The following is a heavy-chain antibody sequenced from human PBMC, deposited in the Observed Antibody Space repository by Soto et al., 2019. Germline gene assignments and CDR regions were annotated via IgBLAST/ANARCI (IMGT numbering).Heavy chain of an antibody. D-gene: IGHD2-21*02. J-gene: IGHJ4*02. Sequence: QVTLKESGPVLVKPTETLTLTCTVSGFSLSNPKVGVSWIRQTPGKALEWLAHIFSKDEKFYSTSLKSRLTISKDTSKSQVVLTMTNIDPVDTATYYCARIVDPCGGDCRVFYYDYWGQGTLVTVSS. CDR3: ARIVDPCGGDCRVFYYDY. V-gene: IGHV2-26*01. CDR1: GFSLSNPKVG. CDR2: IFSKDEK.